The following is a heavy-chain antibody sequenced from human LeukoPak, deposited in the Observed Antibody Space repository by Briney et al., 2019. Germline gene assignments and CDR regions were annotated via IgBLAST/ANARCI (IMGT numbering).Heavy chain of an antibody. CDR1: GGSISSSSYY. CDR3: ASRVAASGRRDY. V-gene: IGHV4-39*01. D-gene: IGHD6-13*01. J-gene: IGHJ4*02. CDR2: IYYSGST. Sequence: SETLSLTCTVSGGSISSSSYYWGWIRQPPGKGLEWIGSIYYSGSTYYSPSLKSRVTISVDTSKNQFSLKLSSVTAADTAVYYCASRVAASGRRDYWGQGTLVTVSS.